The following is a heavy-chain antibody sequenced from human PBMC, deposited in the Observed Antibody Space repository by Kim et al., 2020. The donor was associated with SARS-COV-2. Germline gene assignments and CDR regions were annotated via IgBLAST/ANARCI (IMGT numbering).Heavy chain of an antibody. CDR1: GFTFSSYA. J-gene: IGHJ3*02. D-gene: IGHD4-17*01. V-gene: IGHV3-30-3*01. Sequence: GGSLRLSCAASGFTFSSYAMHWVRQAPGKGLEWVAVISYDGSNKYYADSVKGRFTISRDNSKNTLYLQMNSLRAEDTAVYYCASPSFYGDYPLVGDAFDIWGQGTMVTVSS. CDR3: ASPSFYGDYPLVGDAFDI. CDR2: ISYDGSNK.